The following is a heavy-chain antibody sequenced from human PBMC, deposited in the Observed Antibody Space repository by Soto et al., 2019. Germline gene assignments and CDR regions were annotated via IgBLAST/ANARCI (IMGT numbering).Heavy chain of an antibody. CDR2: IYYTGST. V-gene: IGHV4-59*08. D-gene: IGHD3-10*01. CDR3: ARHAFGSGFYYGMNV. Sequence: QVQLQESGPGLVKPSETLSLTCAVSGDAITSYFWSWIRQPPEKGLEWLGYIYYTGSTIYNPSLMRRVTISLDTSKKQFSLKLSSVTAADTAVYYCARHAFGSGFYYGMNVWGQGTTVTVSS. CDR1: GDAITSYF. J-gene: IGHJ6*02.